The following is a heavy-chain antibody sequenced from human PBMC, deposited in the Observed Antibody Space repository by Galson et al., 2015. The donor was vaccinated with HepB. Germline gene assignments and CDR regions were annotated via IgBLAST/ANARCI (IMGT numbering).Heavy chain of an antibody. V-gene: IGHV3-69-1*01. CDR3: ARDHNFAFDG. Sequence: SLRLSCATSGFSFSDYPMNWVRQSPGKGLEWVANIRNGDTVYYADSVKGRFTVSWDNAKSSLHLQMNNLRAEDTAVYYCARDHNFAFDGWGQGTLVTVSS. D-gene: IGHD3-16*01. CDR1: GFSFSDYP. J-gene: IGHJ1*01. CDR2: IRNGDTV.